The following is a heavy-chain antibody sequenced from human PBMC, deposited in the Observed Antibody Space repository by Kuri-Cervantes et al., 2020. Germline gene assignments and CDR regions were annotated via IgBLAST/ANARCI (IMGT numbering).Heavy chain of an antibody. CDR2: ISYDGSNK. V-gene: IGHV3-30-3*01. CDR1: GFTFSSYA. D-gene: IGHD2-2*03. Sequence: GESLKISCAASGFTFSSYAMHWVRQAPGKGLEWVAVISYDGSNKYYADSVKGRFTISRDNSKNTLYLQMNSLRAEDTAVYYCARDGYCSSTSCPSSDYWGQGTLVTVSS. J-gene: IGHJ4*02. CDR3: ARDGYCSSTSCPSSDY.